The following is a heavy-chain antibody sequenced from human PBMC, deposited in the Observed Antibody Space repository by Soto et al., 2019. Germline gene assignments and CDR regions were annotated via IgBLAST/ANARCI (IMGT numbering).Heavy chain of an antibody. CDR2: FNYSGST. CDR3: ARSVFP. V-gene: IGHV4-31*03. Sequence: QVQLQESGPGLVKPSQTLSLTCTVSGGSISTGGYYWNWIRQHPGKGLGWIGYFNYSGSTYYNPSLQSRVTISVNTAKNQSSLKLSSVTAADTAGYYCARSVFPWGQGTLVTVSS. CDR1: GGSISTGGYY. J-gene: IGHJ5*02.